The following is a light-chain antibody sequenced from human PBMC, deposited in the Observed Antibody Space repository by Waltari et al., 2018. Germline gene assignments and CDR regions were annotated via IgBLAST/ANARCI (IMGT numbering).Light chain of an antibody. V-gene: IGLV3-1*01. J-gene: IGLJ3*02. CDR3: QALGTGAWV. Sequence: WYQQKPGQSTLVGIYQDTNRPSGIPGRFSGSKSGNAATLTISGTQAMDEADYYCQALGTGAWVFGGGTKLTVL. CDR2: QDT.